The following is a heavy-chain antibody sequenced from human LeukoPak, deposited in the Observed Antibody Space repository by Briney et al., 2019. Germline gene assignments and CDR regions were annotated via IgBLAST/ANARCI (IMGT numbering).Heavy chain of an antibody. CDR3: AKDTAHRYYGMDV. J-gene: IGHJ6*04. D-gene: IGHD5-18*01. CDR1: GFTFSSYG. Sequence: SGRSLRLSCAASGFTFSSYGMHWVRQAPGKGLEWVAVIPYDGSNKYYADSVKGRFTISRDNSKNTLYLQMNSLRAEDTAVYYCAKDTAHRYYGMDVWGKGTTVTVSS. CDR2: IPYDGSNK. V-gene: IGHV3-30*18.